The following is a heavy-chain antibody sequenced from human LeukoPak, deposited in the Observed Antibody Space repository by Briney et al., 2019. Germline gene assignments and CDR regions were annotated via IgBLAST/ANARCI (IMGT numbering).Heavy chain of an antibody. CDR3: ARVEVAGEPPRPSYYFDY. V-gene: IGHV1-8*03. CDR1: GYTFTSYD. D-gene: IGHD6-19*01. Sequence: ASVKVSCKASGYTFTSYDINWVRQATGQGLEWMGWMNPNSGNTGYAQKFQGRVTITRNTSISTAYMELSSLRSEATAVYYCARVEVAGEPPRPSYYFDYWGQGTLVTVSS. J-gene: IGHJ4*02. CDR2: MNPNSGNT.